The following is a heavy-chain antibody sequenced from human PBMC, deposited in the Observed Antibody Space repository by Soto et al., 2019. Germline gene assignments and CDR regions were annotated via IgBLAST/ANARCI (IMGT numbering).Heavy chain of an antibody. V-gene: IGHV5-10-1*01. J-gene: IGHJ3*02. CDR1: GYSFTSYW. D-gene: IGHD5-18*01. CDR2: IDPSDSYT. Sequence: GESLKISCKGSGYSFTSYWISWVRQMPGKGLEWMGRIDPSDSYTNYSPSFQGHVTISADKSISTAYLQWSSLKASDTAMYYCARCTDMEIHAFHICGQGTMATVSS. CDR3: ARCTDMEIHAFHI.